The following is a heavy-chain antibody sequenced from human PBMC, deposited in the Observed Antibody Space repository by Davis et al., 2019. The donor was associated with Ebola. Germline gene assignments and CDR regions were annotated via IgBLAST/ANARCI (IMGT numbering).Heavy chain of an antibody. Sequence: SETLSLTCAVYGGSFSGYYWSWIRQPPGKGLEWIGSIYYSGSTYYNPSLKSRVTISVDTSKNQFSLKLSSVTAADTAVYYCARHPILYSGRRTGYFDYWGQGTLVTVSS. CDR3: ARHPILYSGRRTGYFDY. V-gene: IGHV4-34*01. CDR2: IYYSGST. D-gene: IGHD1-26*01. CDR1: GGSFSGYY. J-gene: IGHJ4*02.